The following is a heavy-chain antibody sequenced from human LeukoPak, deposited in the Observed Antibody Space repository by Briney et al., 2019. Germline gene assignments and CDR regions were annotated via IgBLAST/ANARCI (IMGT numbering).Heavy chain of an antibody. CDR2: MYSGGSGGRT. V-gene: IGHV3-53*01. J-gene: IGHJ4*02. CDR3: VRESEYCSSTSCYIDY. D-gene: IGHD2-2*02. Sequence: GGSLRLSCAASGFIVSSKYMSWVRQAPGKGLEWVSVMYSGGSGGRTYYAASVKGRFPISRDTAQNSLYLQMNSLRDEDTAVYYCVRESEYCSSTSCYIDYWGQGTLVTVSS. CDR1: GFIVSSKY.